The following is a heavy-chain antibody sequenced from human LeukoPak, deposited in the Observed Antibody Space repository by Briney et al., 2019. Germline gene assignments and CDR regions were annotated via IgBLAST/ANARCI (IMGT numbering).Heavy chain of an antibody. D-gene: IGHD3-10*01. Sequence: ASVKVSCKASGFTFTSSAMQWVRQARGQRLEWIGWIVVGSGNTNYAQKFQERVTITRDMSTSTAYMELSSLRAEDTAVYYCARSFTMVRGVKAFDYWGQGTLVTVSS. J-gene: IGHJ4*02. V-gene: IGHV1-58*02. CDR3: ARSFTMVRGVKAFDY. CDR1: GFTFTSSA. CDR2: IVVGSGNT.